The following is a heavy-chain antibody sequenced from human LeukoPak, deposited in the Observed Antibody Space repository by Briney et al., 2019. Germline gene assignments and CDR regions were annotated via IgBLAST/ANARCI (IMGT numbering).Heavy chain of an antibody. Sequence: GGSLRLSCAASGFTFSSYGVHWVRQAPGKGLEWGAVIWYDGSNKYYADSVKGRFTISRDNSKNTLYLQMNSLRAEDTAVYYCARDRYDSSGYYPLDYWGQGTLVTVSS. J-gene: IGHJ4*02. V-gene: IGHV3-33*01. CDR2: IWYDGSNK. D-gene: IGHD3-22*01. CDR1: GFTFSSYG. CDR3: ARDRYDSSGYYPLDY.